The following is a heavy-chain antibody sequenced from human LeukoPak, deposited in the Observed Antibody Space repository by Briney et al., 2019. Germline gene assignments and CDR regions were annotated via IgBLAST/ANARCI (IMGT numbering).Heavy chain of an antibody. CDR2: IYYSGST. CDR3: ARESPYDSRAYYGRLFDY. CDR1: GGSISSYY. V-gene: IGHV4-59*01. J-gene: IGHJ4*02. D-gene: IGHD3-22*01. Sequence: SETLSLTCTVSGGSISSYYWSWIRQPTGKGLEWIGYIYYSGSTNYNPSLKSRVTISVDTSKNQFSLKLSSVTAADTAVYYCARESPYDSRAYYGRLFDYWGQGTLVTVSS.